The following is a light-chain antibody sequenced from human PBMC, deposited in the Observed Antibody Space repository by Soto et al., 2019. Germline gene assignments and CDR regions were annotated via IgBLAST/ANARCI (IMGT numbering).Light chain of an antibody. Sequence: QSALTQPASVSGSPGQSITISCTGTSSDVGGYNFVSWYQQHPGKAPELLIYNVNNRPSGVSDRFSGSKSGNTASLTISGLQAEDEADYYFSSYTSSSAVVFGGGTKLTVL. CDR1: SSDVGGYNF. CDR3: SSYTSSSAVV. V-gene: IGLV2-14*01. J-gene: IGLJ2*01. CDR2: NVN.